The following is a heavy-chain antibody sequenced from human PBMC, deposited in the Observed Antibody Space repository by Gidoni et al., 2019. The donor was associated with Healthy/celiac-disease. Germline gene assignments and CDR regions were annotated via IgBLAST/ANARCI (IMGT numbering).Heavy chain of an antibody. CDR3: ARGHSPGRIVAPDY. D-gene: IGHD5-12*01. CDR1: GFTFSSYS. CDR2: ISSSSSYI. V-gene: IGHV3-21*01. Sequence: EVQLVESGGGLVKPGGSLRLSCAASGFTFSSYSMNWVRQAPGKGLEWVSSISSSSSYIYYADSVKGRFTISRDNAKNSLYLQMNSLRAEDTAVYYCARGHSPGRIVAPDYWGQGTLVTVSS. J-gene: IGHJ4*02.